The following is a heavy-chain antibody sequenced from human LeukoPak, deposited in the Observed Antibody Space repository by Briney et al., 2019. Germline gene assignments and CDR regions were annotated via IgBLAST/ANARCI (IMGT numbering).Heavy chain of an antibody. CDR3: AKEPRTYYDFWIAGGKENWFDP. CDR2: IRYDGSNK. D-gene: IGHD3-3*01. J-gene: IGHJ5*02. Sequence: GGSLRLSGAASGFTFSSYGMHWVRQAPGKGLEWVAFIRYDGSNKYYADSVKGRFTISRDNSKNTLYLQMNSLRAEDTAVYYCAKEPRTYYDFWIAGGKENWFDPWGQGTLVTVSS. V-gene: IGHV3-30*02. CDR1: GFTFSSYG.